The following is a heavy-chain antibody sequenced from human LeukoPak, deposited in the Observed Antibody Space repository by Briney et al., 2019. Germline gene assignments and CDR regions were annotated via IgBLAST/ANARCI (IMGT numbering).Heavy chain of an antibody. CDR3: ATGGYQLLRFDY. CDR2: VDPEDGET. D-gene: IGHD2-2*01. Sequence: ASVKVSCKVSGYTFTDYYMHWVQQAPGKGLEWMGLVDPEDGETIYAEKFQGRVTITADTSTDTAYMELSSLRSEDTAVYYCATGGYQLLRFDYWGQGTLVTVSS. V-gene: IGHV1-69-2*01. J-gene: IGHJ4*02. CDR1: GYTFTDYY.